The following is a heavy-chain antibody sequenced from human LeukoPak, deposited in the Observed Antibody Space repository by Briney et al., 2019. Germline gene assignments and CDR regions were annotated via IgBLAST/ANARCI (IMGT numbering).Heavy chain of an antibody. D-gene: IGHD6-6*01. J-gene: IGHJ4*02. CDR2: INHSGST. V-gene: IGHV4-34*01. CDR1: GGSFSGYY. CDR3: ASGYSSSSIDY. Sequence: SETLSPTCAVYGGSFSGYYWSWIRQPPGKGLEWIGEINHSGSTNYNPSLKSRVTISVDTSKNQFSLKLSSVTAADTAVYYCASGYSSSSIDYWGQGTLVTVSS.